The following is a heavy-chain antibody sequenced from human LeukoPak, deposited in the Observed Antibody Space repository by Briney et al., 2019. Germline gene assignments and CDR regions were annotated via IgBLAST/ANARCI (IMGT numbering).Heavy chain of an antibody. CDR1: GYTFASYY. Sequence: GASVKVSCKASGYTFASYYMHWVRQAPGQGLEGRGIINPSGGSTSYAQKLQGRVTMTTETSTSTAYMELRSLRSDDTAVYYCARESTVVTASYVDHWGQGTLVTVSS. CDR2: INPSGGST. V-gene: IGHV1-46*01. J-gene: IGHJ4*02. D-gene: IGHD4-23*01. CDR3: ARESTVVTASYVDH.